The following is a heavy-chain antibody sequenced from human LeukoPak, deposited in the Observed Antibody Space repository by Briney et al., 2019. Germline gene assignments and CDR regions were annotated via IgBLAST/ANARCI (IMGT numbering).Heavy chain of an antibody. J-gene: IGHJ4*02. Sequence: HPGGSLRLSCAASGFTFSSYAMSWFRQAPGKGLEWVANIKQDGSEKYYVDSVKGRFTISRDNAKNSLYLQMNSLRAEDTAVYYCARDLGYGSGSYYGYWGQGSPVTVSS. D-gene: IGHD3-10*01. CDR2: IKQDGSEK. CDR1: GFTFSSYA. CDR3: ARDLGYGSGSYYGY. V-gene: IGHV3-7*03.